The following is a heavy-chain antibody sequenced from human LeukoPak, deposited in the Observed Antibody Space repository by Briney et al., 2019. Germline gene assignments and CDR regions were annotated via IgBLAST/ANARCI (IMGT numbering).Heavy chain of an antibody. CDR1: GFTFSSYR. Sequence: GGSLRLSCAASGFTFSSYRMNWIRQAPGKGLEWVSYISSGSSTIYYADSVKGRFTISRDNAKNSLYLQMNSLRAEDTAVYYCANLGSGSQSSFDYWGQGTLVTVSS. D-gene: IGHD3-10*01. V-gene: IGHV3-48*01. CDR2: ISSGSSTI. J-gene: IGHJ4*02. CDR3: ANLGSGSQSSFDY.